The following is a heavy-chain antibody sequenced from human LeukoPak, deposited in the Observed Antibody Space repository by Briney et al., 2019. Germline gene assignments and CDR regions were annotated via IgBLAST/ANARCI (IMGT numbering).Heavy chain of an antibody. D-gene: IGHD1-14*01. V-gene: IGHV4-59*08. CDR2: IYYSGST. J-gene: IGHJ6*02. Sequence: SETLSLTCTVSGGSISSYYWNWIRQPPGKGLEWIGYIYYSGSTNYNPSLKSRVTISVDTSKNQFSLKLSSVTAADTAVYYCARHEEPRRVYYYGMDVWGQGTTVTVSS. CDR1: GGSISSYY. CDR3: ARHEEPRRVYYYGMDV.